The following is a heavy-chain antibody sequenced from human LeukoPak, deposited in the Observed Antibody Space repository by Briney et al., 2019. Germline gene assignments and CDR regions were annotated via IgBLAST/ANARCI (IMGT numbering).Heavy chain of an antibody. D-gene: IGHD3-3*01. CDR1: GGSISSSSYY. CDR2: IYYSGST. V-gene: IGHV4-39*01. Sequence: SSETLSLTCTVSGGSISSSSYYWGWIRQPPGEGLEWIGSIYYSGSTYYNPSLKSRVTISVDTSKNQFSLKLSSVTAADTAVYYCARQSTRFLEWLLTPDYFDYWGQGTLVTVSS. J-gene: IGHJ4*02. CDR3: ARQSTRFLEWLLTPDYFDY.